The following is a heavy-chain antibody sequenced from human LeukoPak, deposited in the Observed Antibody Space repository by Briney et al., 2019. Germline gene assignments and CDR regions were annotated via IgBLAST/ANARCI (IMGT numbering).Heavy chain of an antibody. CDR2: ISSSSSTI. V-gene: IGHV3-48*04. Sequence: PGGSLRLSCAASGFTFSSYSMNWVRQAPGKGLEWVSYISSSSSTIYYADSVKGRFTISRDNAKNSLYLQMNSLRAEDTAVYYCARDCRLGGLVIEGHDAFDIWGQGTMVTVSS. CDR1: GFTFSSYS. D-gene: IGHD3/OR15-3a*01. J-gene: IGHJ3*02. CDR3: ARDCRLGGLVIEGHDAFDI.